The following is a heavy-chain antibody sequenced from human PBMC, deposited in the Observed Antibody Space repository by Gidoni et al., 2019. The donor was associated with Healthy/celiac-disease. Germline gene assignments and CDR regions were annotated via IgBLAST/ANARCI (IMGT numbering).Heavy chain of an antibody. CDR2: IIPIFGTA. J-gene: IGHJ6*03. Sequence: QVQLVQSGAEVRKPGSSVKVSCKASVGTFSSYAISWVRQAPGQGLAWMGGIIPIFGTANYAQKFQGRVTITADKSTSTAYMELSSLRSEDTAVYYCARGGGSYYYDSSGYYPYYYYYYMDVWGKGTTVTVSS. CDR3: ARGGGSYYYDSSGYYPYYYYYYMDV. D-gene: IGHD3-22*01. CDR1: VGTFSSYA. V-gene: IGHV1-69*06.